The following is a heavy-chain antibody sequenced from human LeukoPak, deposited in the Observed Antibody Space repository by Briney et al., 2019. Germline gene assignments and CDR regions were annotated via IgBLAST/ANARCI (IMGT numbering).Heavy chain of an antibody. CDR1: GFTFSSYG. V-gene: IGHV3-48*01. D-gene: IGHD1-26*01. Sequence: GGSLRPSGAASGFTFSSYGMNWVRQAPGKGLEWVSYISSSSSTIYYADSVKGRFTISRDNAKNSLYLQMNSLRAADTAVYYCARALVGATYPADYWGQGTLVTVSS. CDR3: ARALVGATYPADY. J-gene: IGHJ4*02. CDR2: ISSSSSTI.